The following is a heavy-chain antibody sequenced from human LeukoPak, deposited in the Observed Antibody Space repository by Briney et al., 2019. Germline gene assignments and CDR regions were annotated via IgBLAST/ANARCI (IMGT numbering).Heavy chain of an antibody. V-gene: IGHV3-74*01. D-gene: IGHD1-26*01. J-gene: IGHJ3*02. Sequence: PGGSLRLSCVVSGFTLSSYAMSWVRQAPGKGLVCVSRINSDGSSTNYADSVKGRFTISRDNAKNTLYLQMNSLRAEDTAVYYCARGGAVGTTTVAFDIWGQGTMVTVSS. CDR1: GFTLSSYA. CDR3: ARGGAVGTTTVAFDI. CDR2: INSDGSST.